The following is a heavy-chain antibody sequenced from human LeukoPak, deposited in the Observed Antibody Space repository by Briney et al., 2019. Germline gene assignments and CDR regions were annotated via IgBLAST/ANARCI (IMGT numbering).Heavy chain of an antibody. D-gene: IGHD2-15*01. Sequence: QPGRSLRLSCAASGFTFSSYGMHWVRQAPGKGLEWVAVIWYDGSNKYYADSVKGRFTISRDNSKNTLYLQMNSLRAKDTAVYYCARDGTDCSGGSCYSAGFDYWGQGTLVTVSS. CDR1: GFTFSSYG. CDR2: IWYDGSNK. J-gene: IGHJ4*02. V-gene: IGHV3-33*01. CDR3: ARDGTDCSGGSCYSAGFDY.